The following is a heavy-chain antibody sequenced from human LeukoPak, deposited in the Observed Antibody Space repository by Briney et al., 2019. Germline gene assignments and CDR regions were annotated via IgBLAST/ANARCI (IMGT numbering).Heavy chain of an antibody. Sequence: SETLSLTCTVSGGSISSGSYYWSWIRQPPGKGLEWIGEINHSGSTNYNPSLKSRVTISVDTSKNQFSLKLSSVTAADTAVYYCASNTGTVFDYWGQGALVTVSS. CDR1: GGSISSGSYY. J-gene: IGHJ4*02. D-gene: IGHD7-27*01. CDR3: ASNTGTVFDY. CDR2: INHSGST. V-gene: IGHV4-39*07.